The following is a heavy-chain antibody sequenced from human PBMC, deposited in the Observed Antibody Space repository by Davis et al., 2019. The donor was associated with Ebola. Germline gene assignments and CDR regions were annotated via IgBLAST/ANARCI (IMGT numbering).Heavy chain of an antibody. Sequence: MPGGSLRLSCAVSGGSLRGYFWSCIRQSPGTGLEWIGYVHYSGTPNYNPSLKSRVTISVDTSKNQFSLKLSSVTAADTAVYYCARNSGIAARWLGYWGQGTLVTVSS. CDR2: VHYSGTP. D-gene: IGHD6-6*01. CDR3: ARNSGIAARWLGY. V-gene: IGHV4-59*12. J-gene: IGHJ4*02. CDR1: GGSLRGYF.